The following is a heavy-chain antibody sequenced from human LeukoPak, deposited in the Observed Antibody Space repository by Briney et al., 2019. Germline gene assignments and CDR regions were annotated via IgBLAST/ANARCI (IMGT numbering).Heavy chain of an antibody. D-gene: IGHD3-9*01. V-gene: IGHV3-9*01. CDR1: GFTFDDYA. CDR3: AKDIGGRYFDWLLFY. J-gene: IGHJ4*02. Sequence: PGRSLRLSCAASGFTFDDYAMHWVLQAPGKGLEWVSGISWNSGSIGYADSVKGRFTISRDNAKNSLYLQMNSLRAEDTALYYCAKDIGGRYFDWLLFYWGQGTLVTVSS. CDR2: ISWNSGSI.